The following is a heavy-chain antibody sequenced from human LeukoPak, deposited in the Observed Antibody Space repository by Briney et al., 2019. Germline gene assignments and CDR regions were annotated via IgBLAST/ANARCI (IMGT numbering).Heavy chain of an antibody. Sequence: ASVKVSCKASGYTFTSYYMHWVRQAPGQGLEWMGIINPSGGSTSYAQKFQGRVSMTRDTSISTAYMELSSLRSEDTAVYYCARSPPYYYDSSGFGYWGQGTLVTVSS. CDR3: ARSPPYYYDSSGFGY. CDR1: GYTFTSYY. J-gene: IGHJ4*02. D-gene: IGHD3-22*01. CDR2: INPSGGST. V-gene: IGHV1-46*01.